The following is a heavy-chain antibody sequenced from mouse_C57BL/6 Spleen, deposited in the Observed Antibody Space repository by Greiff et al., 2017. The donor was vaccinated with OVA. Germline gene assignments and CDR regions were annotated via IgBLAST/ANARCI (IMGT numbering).Heavy chain of an antibody. CDR2: IFPGSGST. J-gene: IGHJ3*01. Sequence: QVQLQQSGPELVRPGASVKISCKAPGYTFTSYWMQWVRQRPGQGLEWIGEIFPGSGSTYYNEKFKGKATLTVDTSSSTAYMQLSSLTSEDSAVYFCSREDLDYGRRGAWFAYWGQGTLVTVSA. CDR3: SREDLDYGRRGAWFAY. V-gene: IGHV1-56*01. D-gene: IGHD1-1*01. CDR1: GYTFTSYW.